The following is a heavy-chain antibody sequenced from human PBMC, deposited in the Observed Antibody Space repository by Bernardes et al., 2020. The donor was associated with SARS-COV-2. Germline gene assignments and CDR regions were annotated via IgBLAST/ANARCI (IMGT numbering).Heavy chain of an antibody. CDR3: ARDLGPRYWSGGSNYHIPLDP. D-gene: IGHD2-15*01. CDR2: INPSGGST. Sequence: ASVKVSCKASGYTFLNYCMHWVRQAPGQGLEWMGIINPSGGSTSYAQKFQGRVTMTRDTSTSTVYMELSSLRSEDTAVYYCARDLGPRYWSGGSNYHIPLDPWGQGTLVTVSS. V-gene: IGHV1-46*01. J-gene: IGHJ5*02. CDR1: GYTFLNYC.